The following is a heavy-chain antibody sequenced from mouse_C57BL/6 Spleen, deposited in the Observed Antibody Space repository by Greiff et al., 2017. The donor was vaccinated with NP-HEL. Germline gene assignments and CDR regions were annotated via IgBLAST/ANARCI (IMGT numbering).Heavy chain of an antibody. CDR1: GFTFTGYW. CDR3: ARGKGRDY. J-gene: IGHJ2*01. CDR2: ILHGSGRT. Sequence: QVQLMESGAELMKPGASVKLSCKATGFTFTGYWIEWVMQRPGHGLEWIGNILHGSGRTNYKKKVKGKATFTADTSTNTAYMQLSSLTTEESDIYYSARGKGRDYWGQGTTVTVSS. V-gene: IGHV1-9*01.